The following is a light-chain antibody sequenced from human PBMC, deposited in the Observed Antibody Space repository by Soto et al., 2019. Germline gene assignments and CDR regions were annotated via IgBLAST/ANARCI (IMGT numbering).Light chain of an antibody. CDR1: QTISSW. CDR3: QHYNSYSEA. Sequence: DIQMNQSPSTXSGSVGDRVTITCRASQTISSWLAWYQQKPGKAPKLLIYKASTLKSGVPSRFSGSGSGTEFTLTISSLQPDDFATYYCQHYNSYSEAFGQGTKVETK. J-gene: IGKJ1*01. CDR2: KAS. V-gene: IGKV1-5*03.